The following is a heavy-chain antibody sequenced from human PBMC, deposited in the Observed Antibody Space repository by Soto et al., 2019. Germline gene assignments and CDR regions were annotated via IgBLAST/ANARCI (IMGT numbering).Heavy chain of an antibody. V-gene: IGHV4-31*03. J-gene: IGHJ5*02. D-gene: IGHD6-13*01. CDR1: GGSISSGGYY. CDR3: ARAGIAAAVLLA. Sequence: PSETLSLTCTVSGGSISSGGYYWSWIRQHPGKGLEWIGYIYYSGSTYYNPSLKSRVTISVDTSKNQFSLKLSSVTAADTAVYYCARAGIAAAVLLAWGQGTLVTVS. CDR2: IYYSGST.